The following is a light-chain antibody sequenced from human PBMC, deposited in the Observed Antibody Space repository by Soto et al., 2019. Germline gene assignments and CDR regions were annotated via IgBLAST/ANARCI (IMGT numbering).Light chain of an antibody. J-gene: IGKJ5*01. V-gene: IGKV1-39*01. CDR2: TAS. CDR3: QQSYTTPGA. CDR1: QSIDRY. Sequence: DIQMTQSASSLSASVGDTVTITCRASQSIDRYLNWYKQKPGRAPNIMIYTASTLQSGVPSRFSGSGSGTDFTLTISSLQPEDFETYYCQQSYTTPGAFGQGTRLEIK.